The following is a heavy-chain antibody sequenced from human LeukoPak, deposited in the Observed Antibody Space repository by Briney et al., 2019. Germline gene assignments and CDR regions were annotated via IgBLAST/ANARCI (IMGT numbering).Heavy chain of an antibody. CDR2: INPSGGST. D-gene: IGHD1-26*01. CDR1: GYTFTSYY. J-gene: IGHJ3*02. Sequence: ASVKVSCKASGYTFTSYYMHWARQAPGQGLEWMGIINPSGGSTSYAQKFQGRVTMTRDTSTSTVYMELSSLRSEDTAVYYCASEGATDAFDIWGQGTMVTVSS. V-gene: IGHV1-46*01. CDR3: ASEGATDAFDI.